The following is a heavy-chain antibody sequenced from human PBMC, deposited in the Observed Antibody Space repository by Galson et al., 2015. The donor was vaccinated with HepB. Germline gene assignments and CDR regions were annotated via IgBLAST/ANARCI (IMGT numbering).Heavy chain of an antibody. V-gene: IGHV3-9*01. CDR1: GFTFDDYA. D-gene: IGHD3-3*01. CDR2: ISWNSGSI. J-gene: IGHJ5*02. CDR3: AKGRPRLRSLGFDP. Sequence: SLRLSCATSGFTFDDYAMRWVRQAPGKGLEWVSGISWNSGSIGYADSVRGRFTISRDNAKNSLYLQMNSLRAEDTALYYCAKGRPRLRSLGFDPWGQGTLVTVSS.